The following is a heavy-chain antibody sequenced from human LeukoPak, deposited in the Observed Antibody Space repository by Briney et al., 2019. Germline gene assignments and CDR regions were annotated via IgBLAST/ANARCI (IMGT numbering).Heavy chain of an antibody. D-gene: IGHD3-10*01. V-gene: IGHV5-51*01. J-gene: IGHJ6*03. CDR1: GYSLTSYW. Sequence: PGESLKISCNGSGYSLTSYWIGWVRQMPGKGLEWMGIIYPGDSDTRYSPSFQGQVTISADKSISTAYLQWSSLKATGTAMYYCARRSYGSGSNVEDYMDVWGKGTTVTVSS. CDR2: IYPGDSDT. CDR3: ARRSYGSGSNVEDYMDV.